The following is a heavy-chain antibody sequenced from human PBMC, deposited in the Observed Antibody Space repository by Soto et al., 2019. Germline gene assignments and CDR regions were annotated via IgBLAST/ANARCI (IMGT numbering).Heavy chain of an antibody. V-gene: IGHV5-51*01. CDR3: ARLSNYLYRYFDMDV. D-gene: IGHD4-4*01. CDR2: IYPGDSDI. J-gene: IGHJ6*02. Sequence: LGESLKISCQGSGFNFSTYWIAWVRQMPGKGLEWMGVIYPGDSDIRYSPSFQGQVTISADTSISTAYLQWSSLKASDTAIYYCARLSNYLYRYFDMDVWGQGTTVTV. CDR1: GFNFSTYW.